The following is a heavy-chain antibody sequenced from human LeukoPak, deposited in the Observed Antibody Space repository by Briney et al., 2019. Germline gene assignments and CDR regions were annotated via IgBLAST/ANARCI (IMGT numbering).Heavy chain of an antibody. V-gene: IGHV3-30*04. CDR1: GFTFSSYA. CDR2: ISYDGSNK. Sequence: GGSLRLSCAASGFTFSSYAMHWVRQAPGKGLEWVAVISYDGSNKYYADSVKGRFTISRDNSKNTLYLQMNSLRAEDTAVYYCARVRRGGRFGVYYYYYGMDVWGQGTTVTVSS. D-gene: IGHD3-10*01. CDR3: ARVRRGGRFGVYYYYYGMDV. J-gene: IGHJ6*02.